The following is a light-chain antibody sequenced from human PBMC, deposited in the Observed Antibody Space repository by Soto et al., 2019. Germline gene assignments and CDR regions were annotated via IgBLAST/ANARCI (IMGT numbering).Light chain of an antibody. V-gene: IGLV2-8*01. Sequence: QSVLTQSPSASGSPGQSVTISCTGTSSDVGGYNYVSWYQQHPGKAPKVIIYEVSKRPSGVPDRFSGSKSGSTASLTVSGLQAEDEADYYCSSYAVTNIFVFGTGTKVT. CDR2: EVS. J-gene: IGLJ1*01. CDR1: SSDVGGYNY. CDR3: SSYAVTNIFV.